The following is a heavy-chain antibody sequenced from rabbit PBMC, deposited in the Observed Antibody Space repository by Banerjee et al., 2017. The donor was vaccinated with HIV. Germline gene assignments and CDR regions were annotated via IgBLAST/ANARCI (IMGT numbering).Heavy chain of an antibody. CDR2: IDAGSSGST. CDR3: AREYGGYGQM. D-gene: IGHD2-1*01. CDR1: GSPLRTSTY. Sequence: QSLEESGGALVKPGASRTPTCQASGSPLRTSTYIAWVRQAPGKGLEWIACIDAGSSGSTYYASWAKGRFTISKTSSTTVTLQMTSLTAADTATYFCAREYGGYGQMWGPGTLVTVS. J-gene: IGHJ4*01. V-gene: IGHV1S40*01.